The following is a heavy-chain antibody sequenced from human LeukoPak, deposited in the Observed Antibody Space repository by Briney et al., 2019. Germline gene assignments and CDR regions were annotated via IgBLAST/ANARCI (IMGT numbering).Heavy chain of an antibody. CDR2: IKQDGSEK. J-gene: IGHJ5*02. Sequence: GGSLRLSCAASGFTFSSYWMSWVRQAPGKGLEWVANIKQDGSEKYYVDSVKGRFTISRDNAKNSLYLQMNSLRAEDTAVYYCARPHRGYYGSGSYPFDPWGQGTLVTVSS. V-gene: IGHV3-7*01. CDR3: ARPHRGYYGSGSYPFDP. CDR1: GFTFSSYW. D-gene: IGHD3-10*01.